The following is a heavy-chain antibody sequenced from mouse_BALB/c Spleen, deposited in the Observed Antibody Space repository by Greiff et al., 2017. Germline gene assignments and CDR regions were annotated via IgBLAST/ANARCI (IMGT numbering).Heavy chain of an antibody. V-gene: IGHV7-3*02. Sequence: DVKLQESGGGLVQPGGSLRLSCATSGFTFTDYYMSWVRQPPGKALEWLGFIRNKANGYTTEYSASVKGRFTISRDNSQSILYLQMNTLRAEDSATYYCARDKDAMDYWGQGTSVTVSS. CDR2: IRNKANGYTT. CDR1: GFTFTDYY. CDR3: ARDKDAMDY. J-gene: IGHJ4*01.